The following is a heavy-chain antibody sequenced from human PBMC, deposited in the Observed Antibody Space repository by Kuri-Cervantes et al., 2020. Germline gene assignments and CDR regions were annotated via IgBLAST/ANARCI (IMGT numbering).Heavy chain of an antibody. CDR2: ISGSGGST. CDR3: ASGDYVRGAFDI. V-gene: IGHV3-23*01. D-gene: IGHD4-17*01. J-gene: IGHJ3*02. CDR1: GFTFSSYA. Sequence: GGSLRLSCAASGFTFSSYAMSWVRQAPGKGLELVSAISGSGGSTYYADSVKGRFTISRDNAKNSLYLQMNSLRAEDTAVYYCASGDYVRGAFDIWGQGTIVTVSS.